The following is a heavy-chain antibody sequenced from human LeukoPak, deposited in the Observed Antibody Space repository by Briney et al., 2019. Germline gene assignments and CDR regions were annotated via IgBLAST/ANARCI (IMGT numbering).Heavy chain of an antibody. CDR2: INHSGST. Sequence: SETLSLTCAVCGGSFSGYYWSWIRQPPGKGLEWIGEINHSGSTNYNPSLKSRVTISVDTSKNQFSLKLSSVTAADTAVYYCARHPRRIVGATRGLDYWGQGTLVTVSS. J-gene: IGHJ4*02. V-gene: IGHV4-34*01. CDR1: GGSFSGYY. D-gene: IGHD1-26*01. CDR3: ARHPRRIVGATRGLDY.